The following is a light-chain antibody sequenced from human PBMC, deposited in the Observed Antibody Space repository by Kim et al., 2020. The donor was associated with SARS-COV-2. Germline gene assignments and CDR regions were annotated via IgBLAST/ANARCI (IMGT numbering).Light chain of an antibody. CDR3: QHTNSLPVS. Sequence: IQMTQSPSSVSASVGDRITITCRASQHVSTWLAWYQQKPGKAPNLLIYSATSLQSGVPSRFSGSGSGTDFTLTISSLQPEDFATYFCQHTNSLPVSFGGGTKVDI. J-gene: IGKJ4*01. V-gene: IGKV1-12*01. CDR1: QHVSTW. CDR2: SAT.